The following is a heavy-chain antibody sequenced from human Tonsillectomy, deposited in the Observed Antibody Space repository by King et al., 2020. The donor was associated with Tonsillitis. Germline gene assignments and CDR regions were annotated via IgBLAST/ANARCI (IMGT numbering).Heavy chain of an antibody. Sequence: VQLVESGGCLVQPGGSLRLSCAASGFTFSSYAMHWVRQAPGKGLEYVSAISSNGGSTDYANSVKGRFTISRDNSKNTLYLQMGSLRAEDMAVYYCARGDIVVVTAILDYWGQGTLVTVSS. J-gene: IGHJ4*02. CDR2: ISSNGGST. CDR1: GFTFSSYA. D-gene: IGHD2-21*02. V-gene: IGHV3-64*01. CDR3: ARGDIVVVTAILDY.